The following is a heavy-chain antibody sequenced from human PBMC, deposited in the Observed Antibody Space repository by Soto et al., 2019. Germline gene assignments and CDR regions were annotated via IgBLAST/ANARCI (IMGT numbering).Heavy chain of an antibody. CDR1: GYTFTSYD. J-gene: IGHJ4*02. CDR3: ARNPATTGDLDS. CDR2: MNPNNGDT. Sequence: QVQLVQSGAEVEKPGASVKVSCKASGYTFTSYDINWVRQATGQGLEWLGWMNPNNGDTGYAQKFRGRVTLTRDTSISTAYMELSSLTSEDTAVYYCARNPATTGDLDSWGQGTQVTVSS. V-gene: IGHV1-8*01. D-gene: IGHD1-1*01.